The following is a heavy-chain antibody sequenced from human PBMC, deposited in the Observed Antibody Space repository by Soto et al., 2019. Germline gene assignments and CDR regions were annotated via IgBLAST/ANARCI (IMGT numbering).Heavy chain of an antibody. D-gene: IGHD6-13*01. CDR3: ARGWSSWYLFYYYYMDV. Sequence: ASVKVSCKASGYTFTSYDINWVRQATGQGLEWMGWMNPNSGNTGYAQKFQGRVTMTRNTSISTAYMELSSLRSEDTAVYYCARGWSSWYLFYYYYMDVWGKGTTVTVSS. V-gene: IGHV1-8*01. CDR1: GYTFTSYD. CDR2: MNPNSGNT. J-gene: IGHJ6*03.